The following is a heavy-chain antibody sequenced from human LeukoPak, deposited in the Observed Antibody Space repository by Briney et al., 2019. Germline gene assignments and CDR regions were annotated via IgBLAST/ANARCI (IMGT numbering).Heavy chain of an antibody. CDR2: IWYDGSNK. J-gene: IGHJ5*02. CDR1: GFTFSSYG. Sequence: GGSLRLSCAASGFTFSSYGMHWVRQAPGKGLEWVAVIWYDGSNKYYADSVKGGFTISRDNSKNTPYLQMNSLRAEDTAVYYCARDPAYDFWAPGGWFDPWGQGTLVTVSS. V-gene: IGHV3-33*01. CDR3: ARDPAYDFWAPGGWFDP. D-gene: IGHD3-3*01.